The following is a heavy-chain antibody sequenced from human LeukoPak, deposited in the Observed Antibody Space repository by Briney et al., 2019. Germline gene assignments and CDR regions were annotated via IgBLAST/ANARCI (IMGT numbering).Heavy chain of an antibody. CDR1: GYSFTSYW. J-gene: IGHJ5*02. Sequence: GESLQISCKGSGYSFTSYWIGWVRQMPGKGLEWMGIIYPGDSDTRYSPSFQGQVTISADKSISTAYLQWSSLKASDTAMYYCARRGLRFLSWTGWFDPWGQGTLVTVSS. V-gene: IGHV5-51*01. D-gene: IGHD3-3*01. CDR2: IYPGDSDT. CDR3: ARRGLRFLSWTGWFDP.